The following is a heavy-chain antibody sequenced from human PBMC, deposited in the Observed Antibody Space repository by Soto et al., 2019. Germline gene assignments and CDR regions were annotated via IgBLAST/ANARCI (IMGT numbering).Heavy chain of an antibody. CDR1: GGSFSGYY. D-gene: IGHD3-10*01. Sequence: SETLSLTCAVYGGSFSGYYWSWIRQPPGKGLEWIGEINHSGSTNYNPSLKSRVTISVDTSKNQFSLKLSSVTAADTAMYYCARWKFGATYYYGSGSPFDYWGQGTLVTVSS. V-gene: IGHV4-34*01. CDR2: INHSGST. CDR3: ARWKFGATYYYGSGSPFDY. J-gene: IGHJ4*02.